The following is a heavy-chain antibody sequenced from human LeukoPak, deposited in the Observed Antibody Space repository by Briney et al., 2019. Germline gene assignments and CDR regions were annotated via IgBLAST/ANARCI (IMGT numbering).Heavy chain of an antibody. V-gene: IGHV4-59*11. CDR3: ARVSGSNLNNWFDP. J-gene: IGHJ5*02. CDR1: GVSFSNHY. Sequence: PSETLSLTCTVFGVSFSNHYWGWIRQPPGKGLEWIGYFYHSGTTNYNPFLKSRVTMSVDTSKKQFSLKLTSVTAADTAVYYCARVSGSNLNNWFDPWGQGTLVTVSS. D-gene: IGHD1-26*01. CDR2: FYHSGTT.